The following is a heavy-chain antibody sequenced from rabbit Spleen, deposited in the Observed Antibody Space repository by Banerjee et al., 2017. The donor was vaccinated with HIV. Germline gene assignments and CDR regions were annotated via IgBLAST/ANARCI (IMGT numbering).Heavy chain of an antibody. Sequence: QSLEESGGDLVKPGASLTLTCTASGFSFSSRYYMCWVRQAPGKGLEWIACINIGSGTNAYYASWAKGRLTISKTSSTTVTLQMTSLTAADTATYFCAGDLYYLSGHTGNFYPTGELWGQGTLVTVS. D-gene: IGHD7-1*01. CDR3: AGDLYYLSGHTGNFYPTGEL. V-gene: IGHV1S40*01. CDR2: INIGSGTNA. CDR1: GFSFSSRYY. J-gene: IGHJ6*01.